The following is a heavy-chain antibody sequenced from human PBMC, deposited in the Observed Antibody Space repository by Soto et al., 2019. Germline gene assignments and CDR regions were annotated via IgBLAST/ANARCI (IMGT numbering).Heavy chain of an antibody. J-gene: IGHJ4*02. CDR2: ISSSSSYI. CDR1: GFTFSSYS. D-gene: IGHD3-22*01. CDR3: AREGFDSSGYYRGLDY. V-gene: IGHV3-21*01. Sequence: GGSLRVSCAASGFTFSSYSMNWVRQAPWKGLEWVSSISSSSSYIYYADSVKGRFTISRDNAKNSLYLQMNSLRAEDTAVYYCAREGFDSSGYYRGLDYWGQGTLVTVSS.